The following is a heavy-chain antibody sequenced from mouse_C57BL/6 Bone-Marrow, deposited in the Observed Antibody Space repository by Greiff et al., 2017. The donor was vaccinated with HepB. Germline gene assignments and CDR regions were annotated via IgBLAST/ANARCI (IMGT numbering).Heavy chain of an antibody. V-gene: IGHV14-4*01. J-gene: IGHJ4*01. CDR3: TTDYYGSSGAMDY. CDR2: IDPENGDT. D-gene: IGHD1-1*01. Sequence: EVQLQQSGAELVRPGASVKLSCTASGFNIKDDYMHWVKQRPEQGLEWIGWIDPENGDTEYASKFQGKATITADTSSNTAYLQLSSLTSEDTAVYYCTTDYYGSSGAMDYWGQGTSVTVSS. CDR1: GFNIKDDY.